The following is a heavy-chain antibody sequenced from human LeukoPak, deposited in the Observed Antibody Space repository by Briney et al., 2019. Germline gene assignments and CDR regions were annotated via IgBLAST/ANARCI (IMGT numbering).Heavy chain of an antibody. CDR3: ARATQQDP. Sequence: SVKVSCKASGYTFTGYYMHWVRQAPGQGLEWMGRIIPILGIANYAQKFQGRVTITADKSTSTAYMELSSLRSEDTAVYYCARATQQDPWGQGTLVTVSS. V-gene: IGHV1-69*04. CDR1: GYTFTGYY. D-gene: IGHD1/OR15-1a*01. CDR2: IIPILGIA. J-gene: IGHJ5*02.